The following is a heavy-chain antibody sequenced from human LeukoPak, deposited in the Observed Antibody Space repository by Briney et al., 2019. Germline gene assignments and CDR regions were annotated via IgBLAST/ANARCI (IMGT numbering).Heavy chain of an antibody. CDR1: GGSITSYY. V-gene: IGHV4-59*08. CDR3: ARLGGNWFDP. J-gene: IGHJ5*02. D-gene: IGHD1-26*01. CDR2: IYYSGST. Sequence: SETLSLTCTVSGGSITSYYWSWIRQPPGKGLEWIGYIYYSGSTYYNPSLKSRVTISVDTSKNQFSLKLSSVTAADTAVYYCARLGGNWFDPWGQGTLVTVSS.